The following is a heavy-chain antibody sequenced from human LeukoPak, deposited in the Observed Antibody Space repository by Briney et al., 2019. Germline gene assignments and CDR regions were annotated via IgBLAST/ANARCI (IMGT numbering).Heavy chain of an antibody. J-gene: IGHJ4*02. CDR2: ISGSGGST. V-gene: IGHV3-23*01. Sequence: GGSLRLSCEASGFTFSSYAMSWVRQAPGKGLEWVSAISGSGGSTYYADSVKGRFTISRDNSKNTLYLQMNSLRAEDTAVYYCAKPLSSGWLYYFDYWGQGTLVTVSS. CDR3: AKPLSSGWLYYFDY. D-gene: IGHD6-19*01. CDR1: GFTFSSYA.